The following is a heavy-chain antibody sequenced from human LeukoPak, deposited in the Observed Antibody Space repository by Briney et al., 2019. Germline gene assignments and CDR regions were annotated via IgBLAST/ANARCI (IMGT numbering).Heavy chain of an antibody. D-gene: IGHD2-2*01. CDR1: GGSISSGSYS. CDR2: IFHSGIT. V-gene: IGHV4-30-2*01. J-gene: IGHJ4*02. CDR3: ARGTAMADFDF. Sequence: SETLSLTCAVSGGSISSGSYSWSWIRRPPGKGLEWVGHIFHSGITYYNPSLKSRGTISVDRSKNHFSLRLSSVTAADTAVYYCARGTAMADFDFWGQGTLVTVSS.